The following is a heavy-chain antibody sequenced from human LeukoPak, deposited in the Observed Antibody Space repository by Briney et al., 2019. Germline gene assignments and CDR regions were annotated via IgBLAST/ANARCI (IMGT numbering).Heavy chain of an antibody. CDR2: IYYSGST. CDR1: GGSISSTTYY. Sequence: SETLSLPCTVSGGSISSTTYYWGWIRQPPGKGLEWIGSIYYSGSTYYNPSLKSRVTISVDTSKNQFSLKLNSVTAADTAVYYCASHTGDNLDAFDLWGQGTMVTVSS. J-gene: IGHJ3*01. V-gene: IGHV4-39*01. CDR3: ASHTGDNLDAFDL. D-gene: IGHD4-23*01.